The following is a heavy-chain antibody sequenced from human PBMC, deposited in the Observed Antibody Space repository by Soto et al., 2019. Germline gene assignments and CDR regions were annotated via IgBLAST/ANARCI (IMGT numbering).Heavy chain of an antibody. CDR2: IYYSGRP. CDR3: ARRRITMVRGVITYYYYYGMDV. V-gene: IGHV4-39*01. D-gene: IGHD3-10*01. J-gene: IGHJ6*02. CDR1: VGTICSSICC. Sequence: ASEILSLTCSVSVGTICSSICCWGWIRQPPAKGLEWIGSIYYSGRPYYNPSLKSRVTISVDTSKNQFSLKLSSVTAADTAVYYCARRRITMVRGVITYYYYYGMDVWGQGTTVT.